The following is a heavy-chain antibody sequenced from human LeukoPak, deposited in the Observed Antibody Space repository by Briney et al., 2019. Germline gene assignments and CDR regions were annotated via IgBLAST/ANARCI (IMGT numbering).Heavy chain of an antibody. CDR2: IYYSGST. CDR1: GGSISSSSYY. CDR3: ARRMVRGTIDY. J-gene: IGHJ4*02. V-gene: IGHV4-39*01. Sequence: SETLSLTCTVSGGSISSSSYYWGWIRQPPGKGLEWIGSIYYSGSTYYNPSLKSRVTISVDTSKNQFSLKLSSVTAADTAVYYCARRMVRGTIDYWGQETLVTVSS. D-gene: IGHD3-10*01.